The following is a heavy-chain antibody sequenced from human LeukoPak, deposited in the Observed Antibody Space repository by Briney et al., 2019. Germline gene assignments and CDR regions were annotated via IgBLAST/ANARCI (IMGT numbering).Heavy chain of an antibody. CDR2: INWNGGST. D-gene: IGHD3-22*01. CDR3: ARGGHSITMIVVVIIPFDY. CDR1: GFTFDDYG. V-gene: IGHV3-20*04. Sequence: GGSLRLSCAASGFTFDDYGMSWVRQAPGKGLEWVSGINWNGGSTGYADSVKGRFTISRDNAKNSLYLQMNSLGAEDTALYYCARGGHSITMIVVVIIPFDYWGQGTLVTVSS. J-gene: IGHJ4*02.